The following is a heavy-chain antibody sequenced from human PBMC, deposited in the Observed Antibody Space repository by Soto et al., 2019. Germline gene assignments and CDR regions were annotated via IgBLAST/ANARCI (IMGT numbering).Heavy chain of an antibody. D-gene: IGHD7-27*01. Sequence: QVQLVQSGAEVKKPGASVKVSCKASGYTFTSYGFSWVRQAPGQGLEWMGYISGYNGNIKYAQNFQGRLNMTTDTSPRKAYMGLGGLKFDDPAVLFVGKRSTFEYWGRGTL. CDR1: GYTFTSYG. V-gene: IGHV1-18*01. J-gene: IGHJ4*02. CDR2: ISGYNGNI. CDR3: GKRSTFEY.